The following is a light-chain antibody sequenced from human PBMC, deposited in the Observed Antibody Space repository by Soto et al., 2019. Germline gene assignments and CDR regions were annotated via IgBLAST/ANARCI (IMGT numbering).Light chain of an antibody. V-gene: IGKV3-20*01. CDR2: GTS. Sequence: EIVLTQSPGTLSLSPGERATLSFRASQSINNYYLAWYQQTPGQAPRLLIYGTSNRATGIADRFSGSGSGTDFTLAIARVEPEDFAVYYCHQFGSSPGTFGQGTKLEIK. J-gene: IGKJ2*01. CDR3: HQFGSSPGT. CDR1: QSINNYY.